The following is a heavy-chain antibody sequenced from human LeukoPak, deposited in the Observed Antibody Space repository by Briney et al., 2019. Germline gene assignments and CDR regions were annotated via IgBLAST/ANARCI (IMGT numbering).Heavy chain of an antibody. CDR2: ISWNSGSI. J-gene: IGHJ4*02. CDR1: GFTFDDYA. Sequence: GRSLRLSCAASGFTFDDYAMHWVRQAPGKGLEWVSGISWNSGSIGYADSVKGRFTISRDNAKNSLYLQMNSLRAEDTALYYCAKSDGSGSYYNPFDYWGQGTLVTVSS. D-gene: IGHD3-10*01. V-gene: IGHV3-9*01. CDR3: AKSDGSGSYYNPFDY.